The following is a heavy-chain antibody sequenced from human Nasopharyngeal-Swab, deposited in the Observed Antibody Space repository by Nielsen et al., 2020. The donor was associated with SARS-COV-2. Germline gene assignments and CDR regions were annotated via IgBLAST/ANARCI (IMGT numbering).Heavy chain of an antibody. Sequence: SETLSLTWTVSGGSISSHYWSWIRQPAGKGLEWIGRIYTSGSTNYNPSLESRVTMSVDTSKNQFSLKLSSVTAADTAVYYCARGSRFTIFGVVPDYYYGMDVWGQGTTVTVSS. J-gene: IGHJ6*02. CDR2: IYTSGST. D-gene: IGHD3-3*01. CDR3: ARGSRFTIFGVVPDYYYGMDV. CDR1: GGSISSHY. V-gene: IGHV4-4*07.